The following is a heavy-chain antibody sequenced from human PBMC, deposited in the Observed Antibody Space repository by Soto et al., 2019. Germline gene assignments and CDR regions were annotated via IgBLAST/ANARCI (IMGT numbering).Heavy chain of an antibody. Sequence: PGESLKISCKGSGYSFSNYWIVWVRQMPGKGLEWMGIIYPGDSETKYSPSFQGQVTISADKSINTAYLQWSSLKASDTAMYYCARHLSEDLGGDYEPWGQGTLVTVSS. D-gene: IGHD2-21*02. CDR1: GYSFSNYW. J-gene: IGHJ5*02. CDR2: IYPGDSET. V-gene: IGHV5-51*01. CDR3: ARHLSEDLGGDYEP.